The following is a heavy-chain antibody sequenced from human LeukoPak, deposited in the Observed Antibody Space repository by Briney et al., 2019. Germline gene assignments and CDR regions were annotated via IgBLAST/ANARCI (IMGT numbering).Heavy chain of an antibody. V-gene: IGHV4-39*01. CDR1: GGSISSSSYY. D-gene: IGHD5-24*01. CDR2: IYYSGST. Sequence: SETLSLTCTVSGGSISSSSYYWGWIRQPPGKGLEWIGSIYYSGSTYYNPSLKSRVTISVDTSKNQFSLKLSSVTAADTAVYYCARQGDGYPLFYYFGYWGQGTLVTVSS. J-gene: IGHJ4*02. CDR3: ARQGDGYPLFYYFGY.